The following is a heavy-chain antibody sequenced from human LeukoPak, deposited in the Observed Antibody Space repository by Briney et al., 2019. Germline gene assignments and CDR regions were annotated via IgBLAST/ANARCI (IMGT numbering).Heavy chain of an antibody. Sequence: GGSLRLSCAASGFTFSNYGMNWVRQAPGKGLEWVSYISSSSDAIYYADSVKGRFTISRDNAKNSLYLEMNSLRDEDTAVYYCARAMRIGYDYWGQGTLVIVSS. CDR3: ARAMRIGYDY. J-gene: IGHJ4*02. D-gene: IGHD3-22*01. CDR1: GFTFSNYG. CDR2: ISSSSDAI. V-gene: IGHV3-48*02.